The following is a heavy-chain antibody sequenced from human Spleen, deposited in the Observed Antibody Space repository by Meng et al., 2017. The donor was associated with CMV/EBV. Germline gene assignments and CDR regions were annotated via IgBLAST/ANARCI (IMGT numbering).Heavy chain of an antibody. V-gene: IGHV3-30*04. J-gene: IGHJ4*02. CDR3: VREVGFG. D-gene: IGHD3-10*01. CDR1: GFTFSSYA. CDR2: ISYDGNNK. Sequence: GESLKISCAASGFTFSSYAVHWVRQAPGKGLEWVAVISYDGNNKYYADSVKGRFTISRDISKSTLYLQMNSLRVEDTAVYYCVREVGFGGGQGTLVTVSS.